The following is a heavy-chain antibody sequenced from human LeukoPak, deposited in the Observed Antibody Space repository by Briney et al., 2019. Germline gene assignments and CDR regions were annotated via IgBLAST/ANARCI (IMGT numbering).Heavy chain of an antibody. Sequence: PGESLRLSCAASGFTFDNYAMSWVRQPPGKGLEWFSGISAFGGSTYYADSVKGRFTISRDGSQSTLYVQMNSLRAEDTAVYYCAKDRGSSDYGISVRGRNCFDPWGQGTLVTVSS. CDR3: AKDRGSSDYGISVRGRNCFDP. CDR2: ISAFGGST. J-gene: IGHJ5*02. V-gene: IGHV3-23*01. D-gene: IGHD5-12*01. CDR1: GFTFDNYA.